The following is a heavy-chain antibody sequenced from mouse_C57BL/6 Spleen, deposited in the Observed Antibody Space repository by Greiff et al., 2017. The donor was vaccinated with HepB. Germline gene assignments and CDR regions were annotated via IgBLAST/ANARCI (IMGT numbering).Heavy chain of an antibody. J-gene: IGHJ3*01. V-gene: IGHV3-6*01. CDR1: GYSITSGYY. CDR2: ISYDGSN. CDR3: ARGSWGFAY. Sequence: VQLKESGPGLVKPSQSLSLTCSVTGYSITSGYYWNWIRQFPGNKLEWMGYISYDGSNNYNPSLKNRISITRDTSKNQFFLKLNSVTTEDTATYYCARGSWGFAYWGQGTLVTVSA. D-gene: IGHD4-1*01.